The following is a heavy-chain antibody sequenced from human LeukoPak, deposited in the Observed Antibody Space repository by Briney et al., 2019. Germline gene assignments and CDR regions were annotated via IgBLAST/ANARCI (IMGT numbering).Heavy chain of an antibody. V-gene: IGHV1-46*01. Sequence: ASVKVSCKASGYTFTSYYMHWVRQAPGQGLEWMGIINPSGGSTSYAQKFQGRVTMTRDTSTSTVYMELSSLRSDDTAVYYCAREGIVVVTAIDAFDIWGQGTMVTVSS. CDR1: GYTFTSYY. J-gene: IGHJ3*02. CDR3: AREGIVVVTAIDAFDI. D-gene: IGHD2-21*02. CDR2: INPSGGST.